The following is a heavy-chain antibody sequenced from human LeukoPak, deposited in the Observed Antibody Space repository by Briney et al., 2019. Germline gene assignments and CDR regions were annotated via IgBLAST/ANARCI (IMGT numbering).Heavy chain of an antibody. CDR1: GGSISSSSYY. Sequence: SETLSLTCTVSGGSISSSSYYWGWIRQPPGKGLEWIGSIYHSGSTNYNPSLKSRVTISVDKSKNQFSLKLSSATAADTAVYYCARETYYDILTGYYEWGQGTLVTVSS. CDR3: ARETYYDILTGYYE. CDR2: IYHSGST. D-gene: IGHD3-9*01. V-gene: IGHV4-39*07. J-gene: IGHJ4*02.